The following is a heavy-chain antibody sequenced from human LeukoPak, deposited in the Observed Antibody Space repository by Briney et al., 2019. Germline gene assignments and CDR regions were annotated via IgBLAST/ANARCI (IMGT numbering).Heavy chain of an antibody. D-gene: IGHD5-12*01. V-gene: IGHV1-18*01. J-gene: IGHJ4*01. CDR2: IKVDNGDT. CDR1: GYTFSNYA. CDR3: VRDRLDRATRILIDG. Sequence: ASVKVSCKASGYTFSNYAIRWVRQAPGQGLEWMGWIKVDNGDTDYAQKLRGRVTMTTDTSTSTAYMELRRLESDDTAVYYCVRDRLDRATRILIDGWGQGTLVTVSS.